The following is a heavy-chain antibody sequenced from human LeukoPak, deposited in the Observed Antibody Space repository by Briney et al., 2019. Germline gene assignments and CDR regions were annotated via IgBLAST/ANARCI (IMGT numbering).Heavy chain of an antibody. D-gene: IGHD3-22*01. CDR3: ARGWSYYDSSGYYYVTARFDY. Sequence: SETLSLTCAVYGGSFSGYYWSWIRQPPGEGLEWIGEINHSGSTNYNPSLKSRVTISVDTSKNQFSLKLSSVTAADTAVYYCARGWSYYDSSGYYYVTARFDYWGQGTLVTVSS. CDR1: GGSFSGYY. V-gene: IGHV4-34*01. J-gene: IGHJ4*02. CDR2: INHSGST.